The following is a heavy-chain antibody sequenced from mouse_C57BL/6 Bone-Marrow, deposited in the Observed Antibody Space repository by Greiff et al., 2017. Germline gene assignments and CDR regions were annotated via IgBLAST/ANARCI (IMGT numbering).Heavy chain of an antibody. J-gene: IGHJ4*01. Sequence: EVKLMESGGGLVQSGRSLRLSCATSGFTFSDFYMEWVRQAPGKGLEWIAASRNKANDYTTAYSASVKGRFIVSRDTSQSILYLQMNALRAEDTAIDYCARDACYDYCAMDYWGQGTSVTVSS. CDR3: ARDACYDYCAMDY. CDR1: GFTFSDFY. CDR2: SRNKANDYTT. V-gene: IGHV7-1*01.